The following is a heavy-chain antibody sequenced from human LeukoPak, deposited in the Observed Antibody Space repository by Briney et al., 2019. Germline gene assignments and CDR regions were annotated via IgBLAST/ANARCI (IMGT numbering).Heavy chain of an antibody. CDR3: AGSDTIGYLPREWDYWYFDL. J-gene: IGHJ2*01. V-gene: IGHV3-23*01. Sequence: TGGSLRLSCAASGFTFSSYGMSWVRQAPGKGLEWVSAISGSGGSTYYADSVKGRFTISRDNSKNTLYLQMNSLRVEDTAVYYCAGSDTIGYLPREWDYWYFDLWGRGTLVTVSS. D-gene: IGHD3-22*01. CDR1: GFTFSSYG. CDR2: ISGSGGST.